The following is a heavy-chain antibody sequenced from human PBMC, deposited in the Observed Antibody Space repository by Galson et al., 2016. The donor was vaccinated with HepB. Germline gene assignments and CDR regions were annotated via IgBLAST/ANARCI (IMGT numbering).Heavy chain of an antibody. CDR2: FDPEDGQA. V-gene: IGHV1-24*01. D-gene: IGHD1-1*01. CDR3: VAEVGGTIGTDFYYFGLDV. Sequence: SVKVSCKVSGPSLTELSMHWVRQAPGKGPEWMGGFDPEDGQAVYAEKFQGRVTVTEDTSKDTLYLELRGLRPEDTALYYCVAEVGGTIGTDFYYFGLDVWGQGTTVVVSS. J-gene: IGHJ6*02. CDR1: GPSLTELS.